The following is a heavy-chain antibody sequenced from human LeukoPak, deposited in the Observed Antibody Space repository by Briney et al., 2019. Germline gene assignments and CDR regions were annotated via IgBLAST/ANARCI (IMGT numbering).Heavy chain of an antibody. CDR3: TVAPGDY. D-gene: IGHD2-21*01. J-gene: IGHJ4*02. V-gene: IGHV1-2*02. CDR2: INPNSDYT. CDR1: GYTFTDYY. Sequence: ASVKVSCKASGYTFTDYYIHWVRQAPGQGLEWMGWINPNSDYTFYAQKFQGRVTLTRDTSISTVYMELTTLTSDDTALYYCTVAPGDYWGQGTLVSVSA.